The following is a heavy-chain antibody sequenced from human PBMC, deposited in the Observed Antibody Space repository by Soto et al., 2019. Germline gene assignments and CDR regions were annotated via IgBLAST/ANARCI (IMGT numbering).Heavy chain of an antibody. CDR3: ARQGPRFLESVDP. D-gene: IGHD3-3*01. Sequence: QVQLQESGPGLVKPSQTLSLTCTVSGGSISSGDYYWSWIRQPPGKRLEWIGYIYYSGSTYYNPSLKSRVTISVDTSKNQFSLKLSSVTAADTAVYYCARQGPRFLESVDPWGQGTLVTVSS. J-gene: IGHJ5*02. CDR2: IYYSGST. V-gene: IGHV4-30-4*01. CDR1: GGSISSGDYY.